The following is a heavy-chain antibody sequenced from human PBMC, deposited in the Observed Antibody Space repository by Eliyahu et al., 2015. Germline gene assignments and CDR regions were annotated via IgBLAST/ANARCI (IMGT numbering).Heavy chain of an antibody. V-gene: IGHV4-34*01. CDR1: GGSFSGYY. J-gene: IGHJ4*02. CDR3: ARGRPRVEARAIVVVPAAKGIYYFDY. Sequence: QVQLQQWGAGLLKPSETLSLTCAVYGGSFSGYYWSXXRXPPGKGLEWIGEINHSGSTNYNPSLKSRVTISVDTSKNQFSLKLSSVTAADTAVYYCARGRPRVEARAIVVVPAAKGIYYFDYWGQGTLVTVSS. D-gene: IGHD2-2*01. CDR2: INHSGST.